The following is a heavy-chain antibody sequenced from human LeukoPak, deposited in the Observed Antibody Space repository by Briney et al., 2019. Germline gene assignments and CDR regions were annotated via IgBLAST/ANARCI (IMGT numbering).Heavy chain of an antibody. J-gene: IGHJ4*02. CDR2: INPSGGNI. Sequence: ASVTVSCKASGYTFTSYYMHWVRQAPGQGLEWMGIINPSGGNINYAQKFQGRVTMTRDTSTSTVYMELSSLRSEDTAVYFCARDQGLTGYFDYWGQGTLATVSS. CDR3: ARDQGLTGYFDY. V-gene: IGHV1-46*01. D-gene: IGHD3-9*01. CDR1: GYTFTSYY.